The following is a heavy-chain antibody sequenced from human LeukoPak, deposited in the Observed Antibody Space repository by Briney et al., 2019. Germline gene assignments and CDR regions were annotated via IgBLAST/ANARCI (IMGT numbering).Heavy chain of an antibody. J-gene: IGHJ4*02. CDR1: GGPISSSSYY. CDR3: ARRAPFGVVPFDY. Sequence: SETLSLTCTVSGGPISSSSYYWGWIRQPPGKGLEWIGSIYYSGSTFYNPSLKSRVTISVDTSKNQFSLKLSSVTAADTAVYYCARRAPFGVVPFDYWGQGTLVTVSS. V-gene: IGHV4-39*01. D-gene: IGHD3-3*01. CDR2: IYYSGST.